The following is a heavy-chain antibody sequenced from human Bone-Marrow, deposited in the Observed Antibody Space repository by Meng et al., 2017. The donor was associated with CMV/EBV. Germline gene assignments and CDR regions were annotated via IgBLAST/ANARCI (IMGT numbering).Heavy chain of an antibody. CDR2: ISAYNGNT. CDR1: GYTFTSYG. V-gene: IGHV1-18*01. Sequence: ASVKVSCKASGYTFTSYGISWVRQAPGQGLEWMGWISAYNGNTNYAQELQGRVTMTTDTSTSTAYMELRSLRSDDTAVYYCARALGISGEWEPIYPFYPWGQGTLVTVSS. J-gene: IGHJ5*02. D-gene: IGHD1-26*01. CDR3: ARALGISGEWEPIYPFYP.